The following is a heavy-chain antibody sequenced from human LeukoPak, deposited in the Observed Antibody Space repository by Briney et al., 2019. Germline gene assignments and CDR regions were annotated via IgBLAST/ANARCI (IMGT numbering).Heavy chain of an antibody. D-gene: IGHD3-22*01. Sequence: PSETLSLTCTVSGGSISSYYWSWIRQPPGKGLEWIGYIYDSWSTNYNPSLKSRVNISVDTCKNQFFLKVSHVTAYGRAVVYCASLTTADAFDIWGQGTMVTVSS. J-gene: IGHJ3*02. V-gene: IGHV4-59*01. CDR1: GGSISSYY. CDR2: IYDSWST. CDR3: ASLTTADAFDI.